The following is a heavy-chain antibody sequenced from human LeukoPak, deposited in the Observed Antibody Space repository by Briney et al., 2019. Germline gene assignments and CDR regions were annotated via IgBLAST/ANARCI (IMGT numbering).Heavy chain of an antibody. CDR3: ARVVTWMEKAFDI. D-gene: IGHD5-12*01. CDR2: INQDGSEK. Sequence: RGSLRLSCEASGFPFSSYWMTWVRQAPGKGLEWVANINQDGSEKYYVGSVRGRFTISRDNAKNSLFLQMNSLRAEDTAVYFCARVVTWMEKAFDIWGQGTMVTVSS. V-gene: IGHV3-7*04. J-gene: IGHJ3*02. CDR1: GFPFSSYW.